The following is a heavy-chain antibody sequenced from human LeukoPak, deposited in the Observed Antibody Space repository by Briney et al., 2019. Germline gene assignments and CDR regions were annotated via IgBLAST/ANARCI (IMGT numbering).Heavy chain of an antibody. CDR3: ARQQLAYFDY. V-gene: IGHV4-59*01. CDR2: IYYSGST. J-gene: IGHJ4*02. D-gene: IGHD6-13*01. CDR1: GGSISSYY. Sequence: SETLSLTCTVSGGSISSYYWSWIRQPPGKGLEWIGYIYYSGSTNYNPSLKSRVIISVDTSKNQFSLKLSSVTAADTAVYYCARQQLAYFDYWGQGTLVTVSS.